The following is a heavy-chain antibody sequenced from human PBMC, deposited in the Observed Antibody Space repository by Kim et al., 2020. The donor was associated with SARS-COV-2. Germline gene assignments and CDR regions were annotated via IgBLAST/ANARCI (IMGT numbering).Heavy chain of an antibody. CDR3: ARGTYDSSGYLG. CDR2: IYYSGST. J-gene: IGHJ4*02. D-gene: IGHD3-22*01. CDR1: GGSISSYY. V-gene: IGHV4-59*01. Sequence: SETLSLTCTVSGGSISSYYWSWIRQPPGKGLEWIGYIYYSGSTNYNPSLKSRVTISVDTSKNQFSLKLSSVTAADTAVYYCARGTYDSSGYLGWGQGTLVTVSS.